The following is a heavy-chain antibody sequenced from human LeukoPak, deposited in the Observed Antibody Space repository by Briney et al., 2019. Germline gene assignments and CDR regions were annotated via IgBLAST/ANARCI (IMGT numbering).Heavy chain of an antibody. CDR3: ARAVSLNGPPAY. D-gene: IGHD5/OR15-5a*01. V-gene: IGHV3-13*01. CDR2: IGTAGDT. J-gene: IGHJ1*01. CDR1: GFTFSSYD. Sequence: GGSLRLSCAASGFTFSSYDMHWGRQATGKGLEWVSAIGTAGDTYYPGSVKGRLTISRENAKNSLYLQMNSLSAGDTAVYYCARAVSLNGPPAYWGQGTLVTVSP.